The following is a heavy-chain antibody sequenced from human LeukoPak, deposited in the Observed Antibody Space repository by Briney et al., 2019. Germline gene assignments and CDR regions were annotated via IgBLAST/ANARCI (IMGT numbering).Heavy chain of an antibody. D-gene: IGHD2-2*01. CDR1: GNSFTSYG. V-gene: IGHV1-18*01. Sequence: GASVKVSCKTSGNSFTSYGISWVRQAPGQGREWMGWISAYNGNTNYAQKFQGRVTMTTDKSTSTAYMELRSLKSDDTAVYYCARTLGVVLPAARDHRTIRFDYWGQGTLVTVSS. CDR3: ARTLGVVLPAARDHRTIRFDY. J-gene: IGHJ4*02. CDR2: ISAYNGNT.